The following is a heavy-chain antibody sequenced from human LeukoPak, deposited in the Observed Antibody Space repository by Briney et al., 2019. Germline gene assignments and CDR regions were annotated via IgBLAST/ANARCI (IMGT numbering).Heavy chain of an antibody. CDR1: GYTFTGYY. CDR3: ARVVSSSWYYFDY. D-gene: IGHD6-13*01. J-gene: IGHJ4*02. CDR2: INPNSGGT. Sequence: ASVKVSCKASGYTFTGYYMHWVRQAPGQGLEWMGWINPNSGGTNYAQKFHGRVTMTRDTSISTAYMELSRLRSDDTAVYYCARVVSSSWYYFDYWGQGTLVTVSS. V-gene: IGHV1-2*02.